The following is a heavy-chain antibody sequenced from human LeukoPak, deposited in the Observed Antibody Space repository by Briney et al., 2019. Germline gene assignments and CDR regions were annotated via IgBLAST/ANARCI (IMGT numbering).Heavy chain of an antibody. D-gene: IGHD2-15*01. V-gene: IGHV4-39*01. J-gene: IGHJ4*02. CDR1: GVSISSSSYY. CDR2: IYYSGST. Sequence: PSETLSLTCTVSGVSISSSSYYWGWIRQPPGKGLELIANIYYSGSTYYNPSLKSRVTISVDTSKNQFSLRLGSVTAADTAVYYCARQTPYLYFDYWGQGTLVTVSS. CDR3: ARQTPYLYFDY.